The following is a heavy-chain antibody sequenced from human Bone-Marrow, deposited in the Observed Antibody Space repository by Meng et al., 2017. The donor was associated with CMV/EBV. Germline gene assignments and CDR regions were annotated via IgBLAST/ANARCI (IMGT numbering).Heavy chain of an antibody. Sequence: GGSLRLSCAASGFTFSSYSMNWVRQAPGKGLEWVSSISSSSSYIYYADSVKGRFTISRDNAKNSLYLQMNSLRAEDTAVYYCARGCSSTSCYYYYYGMDVWGQGTTVTVPS. CDR1: GFTFSSYS. V-gene: IGHV3-21*01. CDR2: ISSSSSYI. J-gene: IGHJ6*02. CDR3: ARGCSSTSCYYYYYGMDV. D-gene: IGHD2-2*01.